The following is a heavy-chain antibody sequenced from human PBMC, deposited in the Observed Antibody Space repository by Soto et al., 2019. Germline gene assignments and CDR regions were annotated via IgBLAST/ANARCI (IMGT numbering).Heavy chain of an antibody. CDR2: ISGSGGST. CDR1: GFTFSSYA. CDR3: AKEVGQGWYGPYYYYGMDV. D-gene: IGHD2-15*01. Sequence: GGSLRLSCAASGFTFSSYAMSWVRQAPGKGLEWVSAISGSGGSTYYADSVKGRFTISRDNSKNTLYLQMNSLRAEDTAVYYCAKEVGQGWYGPYYYYGMDVWGQGTTVTVSS. V-gene: IGHV3-23*01. J-gene: IGHJ6*02.